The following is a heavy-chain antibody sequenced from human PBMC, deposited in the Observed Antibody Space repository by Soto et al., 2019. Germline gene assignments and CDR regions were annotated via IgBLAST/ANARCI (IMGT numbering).Heavy chain of an antibody. V-gene: IGHV4-34*02. Sequence: QVQLQQWGAGLLKPSETLSLTCAVYGESFSGYYWSWIRQPPGKGLEWIGEINHSGSTNYNPSLKSRVTISVDTSKNQFSLKLSSVTAADTAVYYCARGVWHDSSGYSNWFDPWGQGTLVTVSS. CDR3: ARGVWHDSSGYSNWFDP. J-gene: IGHJ5*02. CDR2: INHSGST. D-gene: IGHD3-22*01. CDR1: GESFSGYY.